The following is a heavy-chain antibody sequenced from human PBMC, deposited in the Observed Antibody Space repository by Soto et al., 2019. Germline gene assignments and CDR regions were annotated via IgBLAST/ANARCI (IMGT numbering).Heavy chain of an antibody. CDR1: GFTFGSYA. CDR2: ISFGGGST. D-gene: IGHD6-19*01. CDR3: ATDSFRSGIAVAGNY. V-gene: IGHV3-23*01. J-gene: IGHJ4*02. Sequence: PGGSLRLSCAASGFTFGSYAMTWVCQAPGKGLEWVSAISFGGGSTYYADSVKGRFTISRDNSKNTLYLQMTSLRAEDTAIYYCATDSFRSGIAVAGNYWGQGTLVTVSS.